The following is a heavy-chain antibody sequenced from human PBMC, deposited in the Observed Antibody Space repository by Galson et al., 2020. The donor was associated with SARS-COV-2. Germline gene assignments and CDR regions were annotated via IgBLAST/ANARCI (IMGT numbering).Heavy chain of an antibody. CDR2: HYYSGRT. J-gene: IGHJ3*02. D-gene: IGHD3-22*01. CDR1: GGSIHSGDYS. CDR3: ARGYYYDSSGYHGAFDI. Sequence: SETLSLTCAVSGGSIHSGDYSWRCTRQPPGQGLEWIGYHYYSGRTYYNPSLKSRVTISVDTSKNQFTLKLSSGTASDTAVYYCARGYYYDSSGYHGAFDIWGQGTMVTVSS. V-gene: IGHV4-30-4*07.